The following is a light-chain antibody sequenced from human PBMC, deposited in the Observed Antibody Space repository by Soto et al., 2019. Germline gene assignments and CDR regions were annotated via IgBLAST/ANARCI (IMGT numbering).Light chain of an antibody. CDR1: QSVNGNY. CDR3: QQCGSLPGT. Sequence: ETVLTQSPGTLSLSPGERATLSCRASQSVNGNYLAWYQQKPGQAPRLPIYGTSSRATGIPDRFSGSGSGTDFTLTISRLEPEDFAVYYCQQCGSLPGTFGQGTKVDIK. V-gene: IGKV3-20*01. CDR2: GTS. J-gene: IGKJ1*01.